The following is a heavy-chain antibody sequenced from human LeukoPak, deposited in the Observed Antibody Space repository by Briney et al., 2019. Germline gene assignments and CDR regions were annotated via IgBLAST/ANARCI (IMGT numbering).Heavy chain of an antibody. D-gene: IGHD2-15*01. CDR2: INHSGST. CDR3: ARGLDIVVVVAATSMYAFDI. Sequence: PSQTLSLTCAVYGGSFSGYYWSWIRQPPGKGLEWVGEINHSGSTNYNPSLKSRVTISVDTSKNQFSLKLSSVTAADTAVYYCARGLDIVVVVAATSMYAFDIWGQGTMVTVSS. J-gene: IGHJ3*02. V-gene: IGHV4-34*01. CDR1: GGSFSGYY.